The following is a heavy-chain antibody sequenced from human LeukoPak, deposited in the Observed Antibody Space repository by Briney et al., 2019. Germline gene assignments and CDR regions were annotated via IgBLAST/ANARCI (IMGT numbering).Heavy chain of an antibody. CDR1: GYTFTGYY. Sequence: GASVKVSCKASGYTFTGYYMHWVRQAPGQGLEWMGWINPNSGGTNYAQKFQGRVTMTRDTSISTAYMELSRLRSVDTAVYYCARGVPYDSSGYWNYYYMDVWGKGTTVTVSS. V-gene: IGHV1-2*02. CDR3: ARGVPYDSSGYWNYYYMDV. D-gene: IGHD3-22*01. J-gene: IGHJ6*03. CDR2: INPNSGGT.